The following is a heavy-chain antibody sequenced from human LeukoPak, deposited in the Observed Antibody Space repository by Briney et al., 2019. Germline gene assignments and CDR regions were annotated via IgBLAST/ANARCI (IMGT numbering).Heavy chain of an antibody. CDR2: ITGSSSTI. J-gene: IGHJ1*01. CDR1: GFTFSSYS. D-gene: IGHD6-6*01. V-gene: IGHV3-48*01. Sequence: PGGSLRLSCAASGFTFSSYSMNWVRQAPRKGLEWVSYITGSSSTIFYADSVKGRFTISRDNAKNSLYLQMNSLRAEDTAVYYCARAGGSSRSSLFQTNYAEYFQDWGQGTLVTVSS. CDR3: ARAGGSSRSSLFQTNYAEYFQD.